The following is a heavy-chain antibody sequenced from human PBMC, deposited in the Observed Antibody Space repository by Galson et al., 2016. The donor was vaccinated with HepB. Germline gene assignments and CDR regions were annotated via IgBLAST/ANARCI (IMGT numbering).Heavy chain of an antibody. V-gene: IGHV3-48*02. Sequence: SLRLSCAASGFTFRSYSMNWVRQAPGKGLEWVSYIRSSSSIKYYTNSVKGRFTISRDNAKNSLFLQMNSLRDEDTAVYYCATLGSYSGSFQSYGLDVWGQGTTVTVSS. CDR1: GFTFRSYS. CDR2: IRSSSSIK. CDR3: ATLGSYSGSFQSYGLDV. D-gene: IGHD1-26*01. J-gene: IGHJ6*02.